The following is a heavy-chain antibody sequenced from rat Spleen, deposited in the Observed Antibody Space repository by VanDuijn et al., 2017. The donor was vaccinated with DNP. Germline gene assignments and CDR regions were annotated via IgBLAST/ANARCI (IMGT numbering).Heavy chain of an antibody. J-gene: IGHJ2*01. V-gene: IGHV5-20*01. CDR1: GFTFSDYY. Sequence: EVQLVESGGGLVQPGRSLKLSCAASGFTFSDYYMAWVRQAPTKGLEWVAYISYDGGSTYYRDSVKGRFTVSRDSAQSTLYLQMDSLRSEDTATYYCARDTMMAPFDYWGQGVMVTVSS. CDR2: ISYDGGST. CDR3: ARDTMMAPFDY. D-gene: IGHD1-12*02.